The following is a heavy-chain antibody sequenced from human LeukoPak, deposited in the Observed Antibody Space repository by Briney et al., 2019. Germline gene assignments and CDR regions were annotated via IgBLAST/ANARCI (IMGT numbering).Heavy chain of an antibody. D-gene: IGHD3-22*01. CDR2: IRSKANSYAT. CDR3: TRLGDSSGYYSDAFDI. J-gene: IGHJ3*02. V-gene: IGHV3-73*01. Sequence: PGGSLRLSCAASGFTFSGPAMHWVRQASGKGLEWVGRIRSKANSYATAYAASVKGRFTISRDDSKNTAYVQMNSLKTEDTAVYYCTRLGDSSGYYSDAFDIWGQGTMVTVSS. CDR1: GFTFSGPA.